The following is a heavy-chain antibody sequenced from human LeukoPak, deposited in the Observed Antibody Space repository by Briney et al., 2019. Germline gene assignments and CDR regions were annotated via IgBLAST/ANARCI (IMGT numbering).Heavy chain of an antibody. V-gene: IGHV3-66*01. CDR3: TKTGGPWD. J-gene: IGHJ4*02. CDR2: IFREGTT. CDR1: GFTVITSY. Sequence: GGSLRLSCAASGFTVITSYMSWVRQAPGKGLEWVSVIFREGTTYYADSVKGRFTISRDNSKNTLYLQMNTLRAEDTAMYYCTKTGGPWDWGQGTLVTVSS. D-gene: IGHD7-27*01.